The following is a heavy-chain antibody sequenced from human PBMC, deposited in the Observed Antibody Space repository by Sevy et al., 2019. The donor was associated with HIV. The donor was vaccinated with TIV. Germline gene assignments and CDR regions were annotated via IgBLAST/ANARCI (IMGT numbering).Heavy chain of an antibody. J-gene: IGHJ6*02. D-gene: IGHD1-20*01. Sequence: SETLCLTCAISGDSVSSNSAAWNWIRQSPSRGLEWLGRTYYRSKWYNDYAVSVKSRITINPDTSKNQVSLQLNSVTPEDTAIYYCARDGLTYGGMDVWRQGTTVTVSS. CDR1: GDSVSSNSAA. V-gene: IGHV6-1*01. CDR3: ARDGLTYGGMDV. CDR2: TYYRSKWYN.